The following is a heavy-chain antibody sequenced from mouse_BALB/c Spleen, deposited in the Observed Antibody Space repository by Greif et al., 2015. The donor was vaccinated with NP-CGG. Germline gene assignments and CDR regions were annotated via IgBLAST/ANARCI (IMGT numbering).Heavy chain of an antibody. J-gene: IGHJ3*01. CDR3: ARGMAARATGGFAY. CDR1: GYTFTSYW. CDR2: IGPSNSET. Sequence: VKLVESGPELVRPGASVKMSCKASGYTFTSYWMHWVKQRPGQGLEWIGMIGPSNSETRLNRKFKDKATLNVDKSSNTAYMQLSSLTSEDSAVYYCARGMAARATGGFAYWGQGTLVTVSA. V-gene: IGHV1S127*01. D-gene: IGHD3-1*01.